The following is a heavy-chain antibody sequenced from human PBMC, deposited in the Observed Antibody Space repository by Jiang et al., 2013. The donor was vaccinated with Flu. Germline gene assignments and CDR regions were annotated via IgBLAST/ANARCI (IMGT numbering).Heavy chain of an antibody. V-gene: IGHV3-33*01. CDR2: IRFDGTKE. CDR3: AREDVGRFDY. J-gene: IGHJ4*02. Sequence: APGKGLEWVALIRFDGTKEYYADSVKGRFTISRDNPKNILYLQMNSLTAEDTAVYYCAREDVGRFDYWGQGTLVTVSS.